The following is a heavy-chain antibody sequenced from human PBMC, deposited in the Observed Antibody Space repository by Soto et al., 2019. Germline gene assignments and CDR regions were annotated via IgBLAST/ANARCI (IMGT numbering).Heavy chain of an antibody. V-gene: IGHV3-48*01. J-gene: IGHJ4*02. CDR2: ISSSSSTI. CDR3: ARGAYYYYSSRLSY. Sequence: EVQLVESGGGLVQPGGSLRLSCAASGFTFSSYSMNWVRQAPGKVLEWVSYISSSSSTIYYADSVKGRFTISRDNAKNSLYLQMNSLRAEDTAVYYCARGAYYYYSSRLSYWGQGTLVTVSS. D-gene: IGHD3-22*01. CDR1: GFTFSSYS.